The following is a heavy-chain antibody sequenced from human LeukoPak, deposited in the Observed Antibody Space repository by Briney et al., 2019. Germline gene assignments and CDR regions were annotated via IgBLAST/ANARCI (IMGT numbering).Heavy chain of an antibody. J-gene: IGHJ5*02. CDR1: GFTFNNAW. Sequence: GGSLRLSCAASGFTFNNAWMNWVRQAPGKGLEWVGRVKSKNVGGTTDYAAPVKGRFTISRDDSKNTVYLQMNSLKIEDTAVYYCTSHAAFDPWGQGTLVTVSS. CDR2: VKSKNVGGTT. V-gene: IGHV3-15*01. CDR3: TSHAAFDP.